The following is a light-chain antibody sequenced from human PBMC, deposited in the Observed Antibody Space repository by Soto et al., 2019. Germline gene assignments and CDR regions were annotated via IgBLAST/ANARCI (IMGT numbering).Light chain of an antibody. J-gene: IGKJ4*01. V-gene: IGKV1-9*01. CDR3: QQVNSYPLT. Sequence: IQLTQSPSSLSASVGDRVTITCRASQGISSSLAWYQQTPGKAPKFLIYAASTLQSGVPSRFGGSGSGTDFTLTISSLQPEDFATYYCQQVNSYPLTFGGGTKVEIK. CDR1: QGISSS. CDR2: AAS.